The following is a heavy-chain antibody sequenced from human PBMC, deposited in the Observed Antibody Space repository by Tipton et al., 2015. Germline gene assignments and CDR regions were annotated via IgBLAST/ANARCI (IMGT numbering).Heavy chain of an antibody. CDR1: GGSISNSNYY. D-gene: IGHD2-2*01. CDR2: LSYSGKT. CDR3: ARTDALGHFDY. Sequence: TLSLTCTVSGGSISNSNYYWGWIRQPPGKGLEWIGSLSYSGKTDYNPPLRSRLTISVDTSKNQFSLRLSSVTAADTAVYFCARTDALGHFDYWGLGTLVTVSS. J-gene: IGHJ4*02. V-gene: IGHV4-39*07.